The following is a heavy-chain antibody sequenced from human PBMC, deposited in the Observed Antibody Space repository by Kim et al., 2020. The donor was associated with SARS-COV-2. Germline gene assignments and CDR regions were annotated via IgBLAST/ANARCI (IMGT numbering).Heavy chain of an antibody. CDR3: ARGRYWLPAHPYWYFDL. J-gene: IGHJ2*01. Sequence: SETLSLTCAVYGGSFSGYYWSWIRQPPGKGLEWIGEINHSGSTNYNPSLKSRVTISVDTSKNQFSLKLSSVTAADTAVYYCARGRYWLPAHPYWYFDLWGRGTLVTVSS. CDR2: INHSGST. CDR1: GGSFSGYY. D-gene: IGHD2-2*01. V-gene: IGHV4-34*01.